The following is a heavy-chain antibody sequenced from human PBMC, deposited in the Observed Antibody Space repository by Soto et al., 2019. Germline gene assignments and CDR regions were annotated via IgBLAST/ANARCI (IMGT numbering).Heavy chain of an antibody. V-gene: IGHV3-30-3*01. J-gene: IGHJ4*02. CDR3: ARVPYYDSSGYYGVFDY. CDR1: GFTFSSYA. Sequence: GGSLRLSCAASGFTFSSYAMHWVRQAPGKGLEWVAVISYDGSNKYYADSVKGRFTISRDNSKNTLYLQMNSLRAEDTAVYYCARVPYYDSSGYYGVFDYWGQGTLVTVSS. D-gene: IGHD3-22*01. CDR2: ISYDGSNK.